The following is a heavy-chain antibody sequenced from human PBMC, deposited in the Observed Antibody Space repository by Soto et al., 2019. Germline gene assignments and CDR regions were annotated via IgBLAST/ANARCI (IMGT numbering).Heavy chain of an antibody. CDR2: IIPIFGTA. V-gene: IGHV1-69*13. J-gene: IGHJ3*02. CDR1: GGTFSSYA. CDR3: AQTLTGPDAFDI. D-gene: IGHD3-9*01. Sequence: SVKVSCKASGGTFSSYAISWVRQAPGQGLEWMGGIIPIFGTANYAQKFQGRVTITADESTSTAYMELSSLRSEDTAVYYCAQTLTGPDAFDIWGQGTMVTVSS.